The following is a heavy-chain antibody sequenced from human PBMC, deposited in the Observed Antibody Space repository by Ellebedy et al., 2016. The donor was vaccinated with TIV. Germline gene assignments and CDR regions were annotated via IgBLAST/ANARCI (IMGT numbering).Heavy chain of an antibody. CDR2: IFMSGST. V-gene: IGHV4-4*07. Sequence: SETLSLTXTVSGGSFSSYYWSWIRQSAGKGLEWIGRIFMSGSTSYNPSLKNRVTMSVAASTTQLSLNLSSVTAADTAIYFCARLRQSRDRSHWYFDLWGRGTLVTVSS. D-gene: IGHD1-14*01. CDR3: ARLRQSRDRSHWYFDL. J-gene: IGHJ2*01. CDR1: GGSFSSYY.